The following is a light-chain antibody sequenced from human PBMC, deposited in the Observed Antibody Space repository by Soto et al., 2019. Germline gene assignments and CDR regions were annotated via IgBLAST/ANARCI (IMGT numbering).Light chain of an antibody. J-gene: IGKJ4*01. CDR2: WAS. Sequence: ILMTQSPYSLAVSLGERATINCKSSQTILSTSNNRNYLAWYRQKPGQPPRLLIYWASTRESGVPDRISGSGSGTDFTLTISSMQAEDVAVYYCQQYVSIPLTFGGGTKVDIK. CDR3: QQYVSIPLT. V-gene: IGKV4-1*01. CDR1: QTILSTSNNRNY.